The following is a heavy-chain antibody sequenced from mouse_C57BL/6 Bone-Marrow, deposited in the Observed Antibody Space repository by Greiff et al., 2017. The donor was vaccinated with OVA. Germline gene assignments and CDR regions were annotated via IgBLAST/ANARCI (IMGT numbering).Heavy chain of an antibody. J-gene: IGHJ2*01. D-gene: IGHD2-2*01. CDR3: AIDGYDVDYCDY. V-gene: IGHV1-81*01. CDR1: GYTFTSYG. Sequence: QVQLQQSGAELARPGASVKLSCKASGYTFTSYGISWVKQRTGQGLEWIGEIYPRSGNTYYNEKFKGKATLTADKSSSTAYMELRSLTSEDSAVYFCAIDGYDVDYCDYWGQGTTLTVSA. CDR2: IYPRSGNT.